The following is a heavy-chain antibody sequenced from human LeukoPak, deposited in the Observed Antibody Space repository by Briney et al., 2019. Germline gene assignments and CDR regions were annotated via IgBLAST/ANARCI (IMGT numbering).Heavy chain of an antibody. CDR2: VYSDGST. J-gene: IGHJ4*02. CDR1: GFTVRNNY. CDR3: ARLTVSGQLDY. V-gene: IGHV3-66*01. Sequence: GGSLRLSCAASGFTVRNNYMNWVRRAPGKGLEWVSVVYSDGSTYYADSVKGRFTISRDFSKNTLYFQMNSLRVEDTAVYCCARLTVSGQLDYWGQGTLVTVSS. D-gene: IGHD6-19*01.